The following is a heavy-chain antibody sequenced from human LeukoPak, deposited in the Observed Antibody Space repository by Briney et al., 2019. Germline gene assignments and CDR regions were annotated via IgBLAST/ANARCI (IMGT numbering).Heavy chain of an antibody. J-gene: IGHJ4*02. Sequence: ASVKVSCKASGGTFSSYAISWVRQAPGQGLEWMGRSIPIFGTANYAQKFQGRVTITTDESTSTAYMELSSLRSEDTAVYYCARGYCSSTSCYVGYFDYWGQGTLVTVSS. CDR1: GGTFSSYA. V-gene: IGHV1-69*05. CDR2: SIPIFGTA. CDR3: ARGYCSSTSCYVGYFDY. D-gene: IGHD2-2*01.